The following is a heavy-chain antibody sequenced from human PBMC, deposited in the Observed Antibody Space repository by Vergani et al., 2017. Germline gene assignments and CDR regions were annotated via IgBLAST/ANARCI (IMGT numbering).Heavy chain of an antibody. Sequence: QVQLQESGPGLVKSSETLSLTCSVSFDSIRNLYCNWIRQPPGKGLEWIGSIHYSENTNYNPSLKTRVTISVDTSKNQFSLTLTSVTAADTAVYYCASNNQQGKRADRWGQGILVTVTS. CDR2: IHYSENT. CDR3: ASNNQQGKRADR. J-gene: IGHJ5*02. V-gene: IGHV4-59*11. CDR1: FDSIRNLY.